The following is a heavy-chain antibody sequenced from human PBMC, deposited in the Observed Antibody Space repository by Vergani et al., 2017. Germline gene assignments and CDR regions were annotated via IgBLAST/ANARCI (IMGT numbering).Heavy chain of an antibody. Sequence: QVQLQESGPGLVKPSETLSLTCTVSGGSISSYYWSWIRQPAGKGLEWIGRIYTSGSTNYNPSLKSRVTMSVDTAKNQFSLKLSAVTAADTAVYYCARDLKMANDAFDIWGQGTMVTVSS. V-gene: IGHV4-4*07. J-gene: IGHJ3*02. CDR3: ARDLKMANDAFDI. CDR1: GGSISSYY. CDR2: IYTSGST. D-gene: IGHD5-24*01.